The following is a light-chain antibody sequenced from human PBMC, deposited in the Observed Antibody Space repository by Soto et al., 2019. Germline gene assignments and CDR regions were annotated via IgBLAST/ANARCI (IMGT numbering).Light chain of an antibody. CDR2: DAS. CDR1: QSVGTY. Sequence: IVLTQSPATLSLSPGERATLSCRTSQSVGTYLAWYQQKSGQAPRLLIYDASNRAAGIPAMFSGSGSETDFTLTISSLEPEDFAVYYCQQRHDWAFGQGTKVEI. CDR3: QQRHDWA. V-gene: IGKV3-11*01. J-gene: IGKJ1*01.